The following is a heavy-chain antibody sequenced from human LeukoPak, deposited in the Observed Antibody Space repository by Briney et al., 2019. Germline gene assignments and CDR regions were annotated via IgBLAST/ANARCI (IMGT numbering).Heavy chain of an antibody. J-gene: IGHJ5*02. D-gene: IGHD3-16*01. Sequence: GESLKISCKGSGYSFTTYWIGWVRQMPGEGLEWMGIIYPGDSDARYGPSFQGQVTISVDKSINTAYLQWSSLKASDTAMYYCARQITFGGVEFDPWGQGTLVTVSS. V-gene: IGHV5-51*01. CDR2: IYPGDSDA. CDR1: GYSFTTYW. CDR3: ARQITFGGVEFDP.